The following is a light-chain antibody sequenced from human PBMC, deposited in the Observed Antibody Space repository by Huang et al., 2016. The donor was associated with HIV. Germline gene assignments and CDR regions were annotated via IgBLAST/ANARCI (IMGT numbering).Light chain of an antibody. CDR3: QQSYNSWT. CDR2: GAS. J-gene: IGKJ1*01. CDR1: QSIGNY. V-gene: IGKV1-39*01. Sequence: DIKMTQSPSSLSASVGDRVTVTCRASQSIGNYLNWYQQKPGKAPKLLIYGASSLQSGVPSRFSGSVSGTVFILSITSLQPEDFATYYCQQSYNSWTFGPGTKVDIK.